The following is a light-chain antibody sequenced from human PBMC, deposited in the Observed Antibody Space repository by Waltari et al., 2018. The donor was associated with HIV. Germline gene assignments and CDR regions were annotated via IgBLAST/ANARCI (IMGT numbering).Light chain of an antibody. J-gene: IGLJ3*02. CDR3: CSYVSALVPGV. Sequence: QTALTQPASVSGSPGQSITISCTGTSSDVGAYNLVSWYQQHPGQAPRLIIYDVSERPAGVSNRCTGSKSGNSASLTLSGPQAEDEADYYCCSYVSALVPGVFGGGTKLTVL. CDR1: SSDVGAYNL. V-gene: IGLV2-23*02. CDR2: DVS.